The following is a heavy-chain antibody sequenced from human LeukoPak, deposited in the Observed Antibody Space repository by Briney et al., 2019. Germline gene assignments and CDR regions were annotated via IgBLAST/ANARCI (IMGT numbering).Heavy chain of an antibody. CDR1: GGSISSRGYY. J-gene: IGHJ5*02. CDR3: ARHEYSGSYYGLSWFDP. Sequence: SETLSLTCTVSGGSISSRGYYWGWIRQPPGKGLGWIASIYYSGSTYYNPSLKSRVTISVDTSKNQLSLKLSSLTAADTAVYYCARHEYSGSYYGLSWFDPWGQGTLVTVSS. D-gene: IGHD1-26*01. V-gene: IGHV4-39*01. CDR2: IYYSGST.